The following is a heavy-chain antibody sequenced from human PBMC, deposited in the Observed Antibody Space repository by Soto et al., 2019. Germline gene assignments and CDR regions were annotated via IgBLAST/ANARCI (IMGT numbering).Heavy chain of an antibody. D-gene: IGHD6-13*01. CDR2: ISYDGSNK. V-gene: IGHV3-30*18. CDR1: GFTFSSYG. CDR3: AKRGGAAAGFPPYGMDV. Sequence: GGSLRLSCAASGFTFSSYGMHWVRQAPGKGLEWVAVISYDGSNKYYADSVKGRFTISRDNSKNTLYLQMNSLRAEDTAVYYCAKRGGAAAGFPPYGMDVWGQGTTVTVSS. J-gene: IGHJ6*02.